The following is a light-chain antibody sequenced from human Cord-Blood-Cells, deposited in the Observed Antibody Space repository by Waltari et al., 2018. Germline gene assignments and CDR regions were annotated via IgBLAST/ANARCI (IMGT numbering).Light chain of an antibody. Sequence: QSVLTQPPSVSGAPGQRVTISCTGSGAHIGAGYDVHWYQQLPGTAPKLLIYGNSNRPSGVPDRFSGSKSGTSASLAITGLQAEDEADYYCQSYDSSLSGVVFGGGTKLTVL. V-gene: IGLV1-40*01. CDR2: GNS. CDR3: QSYDSSLSGVV. CDR1: GAHIGAGYD. J-gene: IGLJ2*01.